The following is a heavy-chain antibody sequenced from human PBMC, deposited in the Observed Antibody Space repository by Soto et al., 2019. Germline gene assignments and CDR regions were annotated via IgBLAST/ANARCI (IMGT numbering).Heavy chain of an antibody. CDR1: GGTFSSYA. Sequence: ASVKVSCKASGGTFSSYAISWVRQAPGQGLEWMGGIIPIFGTANYAQKFQGRVTITADESTSTAYMELSSLRSEDTAVYYCARSFYYDSSGYPIGYYYYGMDVWGQGTTVTVSS. J-gene: IGHJ6*02. D-gene: IGHD3-22*01. CDR3: ARSFYYDSSGYPIGYYYYGMDV. V-gene: IGHV1-69*13. CDR2: IIPIFGTA.